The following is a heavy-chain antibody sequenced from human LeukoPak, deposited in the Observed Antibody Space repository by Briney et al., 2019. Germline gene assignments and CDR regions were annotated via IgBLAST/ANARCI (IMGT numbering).Heavy chain of an antibody. Sequence: SETLSLTCTVSGDPISGYSNYKWSWIRQPPGKGLEWIGYIYYHGSTNYNPSLKSRVTFSVDTSKNQFSLKLTSVTVADTAVYYCAREYSAFDYWGQGTLVTVSS. D-gene: IGHD6-13*01. CDR1: GDPISGYSNYK. V-gene: IGHV4-61*01. CDR3: AREYSAFDY. CDR2: IYYHGST. J-gene: IGHJ4*02.